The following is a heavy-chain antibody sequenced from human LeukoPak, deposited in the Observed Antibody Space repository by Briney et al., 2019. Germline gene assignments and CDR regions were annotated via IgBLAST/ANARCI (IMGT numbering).Heavy chain of an antibody. CDR2: ITDGGEST. J-gene: IGHJ4*02. Sequence: GGSLRLSCAASGFTFSSYWMSWVRQAPGKGLEWVSAITDGGESTYYADSVKGRFTISRDNSKKTLYMQMNRLRAEDTAVYYCAKEGGLSSYFDYWGQGTLVTVSS. CDR1: GFTFSSYW. V-gene: IGHV3-23*01. CDR3: AKEGGLSSYFDY. D-gene: IGHD3-16*02.